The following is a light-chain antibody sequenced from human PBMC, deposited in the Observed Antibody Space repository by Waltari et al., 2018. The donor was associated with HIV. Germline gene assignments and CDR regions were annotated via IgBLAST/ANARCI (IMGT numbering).Light chain of an antibody. Sequence: QSVSTPPPSLSAAPGQNVTISSSTSISHIGHDTLSRYQHVPGAAPRLLIYDNTKRPSGIPDRFSGSKSGTSATLAITGLQTGDEADYYCGTWDRTLGGGVFGGGTKLTVL. CDR1: ISHIGHDT. CDR3: GTWDRTLGGGV. V-gene: IGLV1-51*01. J-gene: IGLJ3*02. CDR2: DNT.